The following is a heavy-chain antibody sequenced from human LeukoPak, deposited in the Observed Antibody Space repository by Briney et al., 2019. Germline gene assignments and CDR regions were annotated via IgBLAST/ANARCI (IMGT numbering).Heavy chain of an antibody. CDR2: INPNSGGT. CDR1: GYTFTGYY. J-gene: IGHJ5*02. V-gene: IGHV1-2*02. D-gene: IGHD2-15*01. Sequence: ASVKVSCKASGYTFTGYYMHWVRQAPGQGLEWMGWINPNSGGTNYAQKFQGRVTMTRDTSISTAYMELSRLRSDDTAVYYCARVPRLTRYCSGGSCYSGLNWFDPWGQGTLVTVSS. CDR3: ARVPRLTRYCSGGSCYSGLNWFDP.